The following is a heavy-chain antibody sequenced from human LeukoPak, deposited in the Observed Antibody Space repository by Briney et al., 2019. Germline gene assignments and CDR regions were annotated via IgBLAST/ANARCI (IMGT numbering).Heavy chain of an antibody. CDR3: ARGLIAAAGTDWFDP. CDR1: GFTVSSNY. CDR2: IYSGGST. V-gene: IGHV3-66*01. Sequence: GGSLRLSCAASGFTVSSNYMSWVRQAPGKGLEWVSVIYSGGSTYYADSVKGRFTISRDNSKNTLYLQMNSLRAEDTAVYYCARGLIAAAGTDWFDPWGQGTLVTVSS. D-gene: IGHD6-13*01. J-gene: IGHJ5*02.